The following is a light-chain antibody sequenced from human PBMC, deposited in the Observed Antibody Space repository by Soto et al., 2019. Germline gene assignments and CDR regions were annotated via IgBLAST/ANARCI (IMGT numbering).Light chain of an antibody. Sequence: EIVLTQSPATLSLSPGERATLSCRASQSINSFLAWYQQRRGQAPRLLIHGASNRATGIPDRFSGGGSGADFTLTISRLEPEDFGVYYCQQYHNSILMFGQGTKVDIK. J-gene: IGKJ1*01. CDR3: QQYHNSILM. V-gene: IGKV3-20*01. CDR1: QSINSF. CDR2: GAS.